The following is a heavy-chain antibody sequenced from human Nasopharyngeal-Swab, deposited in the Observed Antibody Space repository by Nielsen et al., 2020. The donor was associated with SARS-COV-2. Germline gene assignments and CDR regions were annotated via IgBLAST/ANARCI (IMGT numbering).Heavy chain of an antibody. CDR3: ASAPAKYSSSRGGYYYYYGMDV. D-gene: IGHD6-6*01. V-gene: IGHV1-69*04. Sequence: SVKVSCKASGGTFSSYAISWVRQAPGQGLEWMGRIIPILGIANYAQKFQGRVTITADKSTSTAYMELSSLRSEDTAVYYCASAPAKYSSSRGGYYYYYGMDVWGQGTTVTVSS. CDR2: IIPILGIA. CDR1: GGTFSSYA. J-gene: IGHJ6*02.